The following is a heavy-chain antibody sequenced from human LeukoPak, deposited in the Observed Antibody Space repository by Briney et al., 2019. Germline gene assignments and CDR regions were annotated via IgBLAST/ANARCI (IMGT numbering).Heavy chain of an antibody. CDR1: GYTFTSYY. Sequence: ASVKVSCKASGYTFTSYYMHWVRQAPGQGLEWMGIINPSGGSTSYAQKFKGRVTMTRDMSTSTVYMELSSLRSEDTAVYYCARDRVRHSSSWYLLQYWGQGTLVTVSS. J-gene: IGHJ4*02. V-gene: IGHV1-46*01. D-gene: IGHD6-13*01. CDR2: INPSGGST. CDR3: ARDRVRHSSSWYLLQY.